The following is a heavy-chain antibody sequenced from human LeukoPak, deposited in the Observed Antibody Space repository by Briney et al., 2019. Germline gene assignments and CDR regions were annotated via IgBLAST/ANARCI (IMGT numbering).Heavy chain of an antibody. J-gene: IGHJ3*02. CDR3: ARKGQWIQLWLAAFDI. D-gene: IGHD5-18*01. V-gene: IGHV4-34*01. Sequence: SETLSLTCAVYGGSFSGYYWSWIRQPPGKGLEWIGEINHSGSTNYNPSLKSRVTISVDTSKNQFSLKLSSVTAADTAAYYCARKGQWIQLWLAAFDIWGQGTMVTVSS. CDR1: GGSFSGYY. CDR2: INHSGST.